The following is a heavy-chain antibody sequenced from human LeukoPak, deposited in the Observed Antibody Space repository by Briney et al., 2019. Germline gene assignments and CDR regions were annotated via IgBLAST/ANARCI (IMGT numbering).Heavy chain of an antibody. J-gene: IGHJ4*02. CDR2: IYTSGST. CDR1: GVSISSGSYY. CDR3: ARVGDSSAYYPFDS. D-gene: IGHD3-22*01. V-gene: IGHV4-61*02. Sequence: TLSLTCTVSGVSISSGSYYWSWIRQPAGKGLEWIGRIYTSGSTNYNPSLKSRVTMSVDPSKKQFSLKLSSVTGADTAVYYCARVGDSSAYYPFDSWGQGTLVTVSS.